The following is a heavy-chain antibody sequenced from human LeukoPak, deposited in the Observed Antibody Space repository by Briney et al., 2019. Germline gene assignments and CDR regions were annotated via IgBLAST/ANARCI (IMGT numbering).Heavy chain of an antibody. V-gene: IGHV1-2*02. CDR2: INPNSGGT. CDR1: GYTFTGYY. D-gene: IGHD3-10*01. CDR3: ARTMVRGVITPGY. J-gene: IGHJ4*02. Sequence: RASVKVSCKASGYTFTGYYMHWVRQAPGQGLEWMGWINPNSGGTNYAQKFQGRVTMTRDTSISTAYMELSRLRSDDMAVYYCARTMVRGVITPGYWGQGTLVTVSS.